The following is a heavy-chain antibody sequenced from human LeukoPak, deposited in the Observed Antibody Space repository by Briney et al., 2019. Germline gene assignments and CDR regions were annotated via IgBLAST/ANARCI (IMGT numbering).Heavy chain of an antibody. J-gene: IGHJ4*02. V-gene: IGHV3-23*01. D-gene: IGHD2-2*01. CDR1: GFTFSSYA. Sequence: SGGSLRLSCAASGFTFSSYAMSWVRQAPGKGLEWVSAISGSGGSTYYADSVKGRFTISRDNSKNTLYLQMNSLRAEDTAVYYCAKVSGPYCSSTSCYLDSWGQGTLVTVPS. CDR3: AKVSGPYCSSTSCYLDS. CDR2: ISGSGGST.